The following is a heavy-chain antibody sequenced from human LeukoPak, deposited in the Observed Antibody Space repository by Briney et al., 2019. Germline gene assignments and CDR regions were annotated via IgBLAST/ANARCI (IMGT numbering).Heavy chain of an antibody. V-gene: IGHV3-33*01. CDR2: IWYDGSNE. D-gene: IGHD3-22*01. Sequence: GGSLRLSCAASGFTFSSYGMHWVREATTKGLEWVAVIWYDGSNEYYADSVKGRFTISRDNSKNTLYLQMNSLRAEDSAVYYCARGPDFYDSNGSFDYWGQGTLVTVSS. CDR1: GFTFSSYG. J-gene: IGHJ4*02. CDR3: ARGPDFYDSNGSFDY.